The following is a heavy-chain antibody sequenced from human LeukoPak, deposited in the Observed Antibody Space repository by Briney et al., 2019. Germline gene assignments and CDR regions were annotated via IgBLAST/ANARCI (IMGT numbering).Heavy chain of an antibody. V-gene: IGHV3-7*05. CDR3: ARLPLTARRHFDY. D-gene: IGHD5-18*01. Sequence: PGGSLRLSCAASGFTFSTYWMSWVREAPGKGLEWVANIKEDGSQKYYVDSVKGRFTIPRDNAKNSQYLQMNSLRAEDTAVYYCARLPLTARRHFDYWGQGTLVTVSS. CDR1: GFTFSTYW. J-gene: IGHJ4*02. CDR2: IKEDGSQK.